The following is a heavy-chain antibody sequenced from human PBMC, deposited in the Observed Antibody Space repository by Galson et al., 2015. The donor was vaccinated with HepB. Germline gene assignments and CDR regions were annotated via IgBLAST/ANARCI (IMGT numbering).Heavy chain of an antibody. CDR3: VREHMPGPWCDY. D-gene: IGHD2-8*02. J-gene: IGHJ4*02. V-gene: IGHV1-18*01. Sequence: SVKVSCTASGYSFSNYGITWVRQVSGQGLEWMGWISAKKGNTNYAQKFQDRVVMTTDTSTSTAFMELRSLRSDDTAVYYCVREHMPGPWCDYWGQGTPVTVSS. CDR1: GYSFSNYG. CDR2: ISAKKGNT.